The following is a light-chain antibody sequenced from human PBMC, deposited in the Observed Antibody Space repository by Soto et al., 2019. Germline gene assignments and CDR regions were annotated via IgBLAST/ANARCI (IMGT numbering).Light chain of an antibody. CDR2: DAS. V-gene: IGKV1-33*01. CDR3: QQYDNLPRT. Sequence: DIQMTQSPSSLSASVGDRVTVTCQASQDISDSLNWYQQKPGKAPKLLIYDASNLETGVPSRFSGSGSGTDFTFTISSLKPEDVATYYCQQYDNLPRTFGQGTKLEIK. J-gene: IGKJ2*01. CDR1: QDISDS.